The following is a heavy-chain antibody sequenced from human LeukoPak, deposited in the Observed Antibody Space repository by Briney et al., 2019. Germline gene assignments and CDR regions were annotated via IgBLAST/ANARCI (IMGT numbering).Heavy chain of an antibody. J-gene: IGHJ4*02. Sequence: GGSLRLSCAASGFTFSSYWMTWVRQAPGKGLEWVANIKEDGSEKHYVDSVKGRFTISRDNANSSLYLQMNSLRAEDTAVYYCTRDSYTNTWHEEGRDCWGRGTLVTVSS. CDR1: GFTFSSYW. CDR3: TRDSYTNTWHEEGRDC. V-gene: IGHV3-7*01. CDR2: IKEDGSEK. D-gene: IGHD2-2*02.